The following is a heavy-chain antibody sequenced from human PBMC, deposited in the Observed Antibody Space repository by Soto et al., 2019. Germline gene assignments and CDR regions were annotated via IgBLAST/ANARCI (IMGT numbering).Heavy chain of an antibody. CDR1: GYTFTSYG. CDR2: ISAYNGNT. CDR3: ARVYVDIVATIPMYYYYYMDV. D-gene: IGHD5-12*01. Sequence: ASVKVSCKASGYTFTSYGISWVRQAPGQGLEWMGWISAYNGNTNYAQKLQGRVTMTTDTSTSTAYMELSSLRSEDTAVYYCARVYVDIVATIPMYYYYYMDVWGKGTTVTVSS. V-gene: IGHV1-18*01. J-gene: IGHJ6*03.